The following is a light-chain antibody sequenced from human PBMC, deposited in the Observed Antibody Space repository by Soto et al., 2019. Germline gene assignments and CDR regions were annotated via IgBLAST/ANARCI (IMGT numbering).Light chain of an antibody. CDR2: DAS. V-gene: IGKV3-11*01. CDR3: QPRSNWPLT. CDR1: QSVSNY. Sequence: EIVLTQSPATLSLSPGERATLSCRASQSVSNYLGWYQQKPGQAPRLLIYDASSRATGIPARFSGSGSGTDFPLTISSLEPEDFAIYYCQPRSNWPLTFGQGTRLEIK. J-gene: IGKJ5*01.